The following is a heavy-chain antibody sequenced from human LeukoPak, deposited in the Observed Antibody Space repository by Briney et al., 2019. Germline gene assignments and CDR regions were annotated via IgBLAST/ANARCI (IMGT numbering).Heavy chain of an antibody. CDR2: IYYSGST. CDR3: ARTPIVVVTDYWYFDL. D-gene: IGHD2-21*02. CDR1: GGSISSGDYY. J-gene: IGHJ2*01. Sequence: KPSQTLSLTCTVSGGSISSGDYYWSWIRQPPGKGLEWIGYIYYSGSTYYNPSLKSRVTISVDTSKNQFSLELSSVTAADTAVYYCARTPIVVVTDYWYFDLWGRGTLVTVSS. V-gene: IGHV4-30-4*08.